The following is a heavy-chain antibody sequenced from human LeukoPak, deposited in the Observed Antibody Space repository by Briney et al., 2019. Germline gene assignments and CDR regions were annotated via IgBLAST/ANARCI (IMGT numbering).Heavy chain of an antibody. CDR2: ISAYNGNT. V-gene: IGHV1-18*01. J-gene: IGHJ4*02. Sequence: ASVKVSCKASGYTFTSYGISWVRQAPGQGLEWMGWISAYNGNTNYAQKLQGRVTMTTDTSTSTAYMELRSPRSDDTAVYYCARTGVITMVRGVIEYWGQGTLVTISS. D-gene: IGHD3-10*01. CDR1: GYTFTSYG. CDR3: ARTGVITMVRGVIEY.